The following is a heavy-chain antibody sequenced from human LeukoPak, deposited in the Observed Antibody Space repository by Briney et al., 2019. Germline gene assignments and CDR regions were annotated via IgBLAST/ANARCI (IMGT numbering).Heavy chain of an antibody. Sequence: GASVKVSCKASGYTFTSYYMHWVRQAPGQGLEWMGIINPSGGSTSYAQKFQGRVTMTRDTSTSTVYMELSSLRSEDTAVYYCARDLGYYGSGSYSAPPYYYYGMDVWGQGTTVTVSS. CDR3: ARDLGYYGSGSYSAPPYYYYGMDV. CDR2: INPSGGST. CDR1: GYTFTSYY. J-gene: IGHJ6*02. V-gene: IGHV1-46*01. D-gene: IGHD3-10*01.